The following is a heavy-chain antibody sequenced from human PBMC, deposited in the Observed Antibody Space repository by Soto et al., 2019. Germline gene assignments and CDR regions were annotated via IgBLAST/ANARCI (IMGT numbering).Heavy chain of an antibody. CDR2: IRNKANSYAT. CDR1: GFTFSDST. V-gene: IGHV3-73*02. D-gene: IGHD2-21*02. J-gene: IGHJ5*02. CDR3: TSSFVVVTAIAAS. Sequence: EVQLVESGGGLVQPGGSLKLSCAASGFTFSDSTMHWVRQASGKGLEWVGRIRNKANSYATAYAASVKGRFTVSRDDSKNTAYLKMNGLKTEDTAVYYCTSSFVVVTAIAASWGQGTLVTVSS.